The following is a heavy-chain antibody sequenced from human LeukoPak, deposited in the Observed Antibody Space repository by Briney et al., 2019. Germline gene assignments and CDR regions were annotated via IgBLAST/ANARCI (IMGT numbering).Heavy chain of an antibody. CDR2: INPNSGGT. Sequence: ASVKVSCKASVYTFTGYYMHWVRQAPGQGLEWMGWINPNSGGTNYAQKFQGRVTMTRDTSIGTAYMELSRLRSDDTAVYYCARVRYTVLRPDYWGQGTLVTVPS. D-gene: IGHD3-3*01. V-gene: IGHV1-2*02. CDR1: VYTFTGYY. CDR3: ARVRYTVLRPDY. J-gene: IGHJ4*02.